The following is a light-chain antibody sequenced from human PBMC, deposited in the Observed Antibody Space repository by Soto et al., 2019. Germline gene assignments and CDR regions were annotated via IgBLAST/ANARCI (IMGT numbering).Light chain of an antibody. V-gene: IGLV1-51*01. J-gene: IGLJ3*02. CDR2: DNN. CDR1: GSNIGNNY. CDR3: SSYTTRDTWV. Sequence: QSVLTQPPSVSAAPGQKVTISCSGGGSNIGNNYVSWYQQLPGTAPKLLIYDNNRRPSGIPDRFSGSKSGTSATLGITGLQTGDEADYYCSSYTTRDTWVFGGGTKLTVL.